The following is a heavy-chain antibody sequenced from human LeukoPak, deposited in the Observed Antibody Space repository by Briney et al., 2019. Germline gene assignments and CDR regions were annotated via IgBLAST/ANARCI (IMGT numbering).Heavy chain of an antibody. V-gene: IGHV3-11*01. CDR3: ARVYFYDSGPPDF. Sequence: GGSLRLSCAASGFAFSDYYMSWIRQAPGKGLEWVSHISGSGGNIYYTDSVKGRFTISRDNAKNSLYLQMNSLRAEDTAVYYCARVYFYDSGPPDFSGQGTLVTVSS. D-gene: IGHD3-22*01. J-gene: IGHJ4*02. CDR1: GFAFSDYY. CDR2: ISGSGGNI.